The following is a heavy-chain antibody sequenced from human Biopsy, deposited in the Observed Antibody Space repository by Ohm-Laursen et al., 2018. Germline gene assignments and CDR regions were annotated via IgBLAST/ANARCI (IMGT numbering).Heavy chain of an antibody. Sequence: SVTLSLTCTVSRDSISNYYWTWIRQSPGKGLEWIGYIYYTGSTNYNPSVKSRITISVDSSKNQFSLKLNSVTAADAAVYYWARMPHFDYWGQGILVTVSS. V-gene: IGHV4-59*01. CDR3: ARMPHFDY. CDR1: RDSISNYY. CDR2: IYYTGST. J-gene: IGHJ4*02. D-gene: IGHD2-2*01.